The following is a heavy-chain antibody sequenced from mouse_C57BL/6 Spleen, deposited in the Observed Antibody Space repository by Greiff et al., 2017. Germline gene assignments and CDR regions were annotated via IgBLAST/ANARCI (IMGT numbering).Heavy chain of an antibody. Sequence: EVQVVESGGGLVQPGGSMKLSCAASGFTFSDAWMDWVRQSPEKGLEWVAEIRNKANKHATYYAESVKGRFTISRDDSKSSVYLQIKRLRAEEPGIYSCTRNWDPYYFDYWGQGTTLTVSS. D-gene: IGHD4-1*02. V-gene: IGHV6-6*01. J-gene: IGHJ2*01. CDR1: GFTFSDAW. CDR2: IRNKANKHAT. CDR3: TRNWDPYYFDY.